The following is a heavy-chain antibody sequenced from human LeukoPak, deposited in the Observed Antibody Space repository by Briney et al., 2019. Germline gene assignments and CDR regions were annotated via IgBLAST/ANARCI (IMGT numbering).Heavy chain of an antibody. CDR2: IGTAGDT. Sequence: GGSLRLSCAASGFTFSSYAMSWVRQATGKGLEWVSAIGTAGDTYYPGSVKGRFTISRENAKNSLYLQMNSLRAGDTAVYYCARGTVTTGYYFDYWGQGTLVTVSS. D-gene: IGHD4-17*01. J-gene: IGHJ4*02. V-gene: IGHV3-13*01. CDR1: GFTFSSYA. CDR3: ARGTVTTGYYFDY.